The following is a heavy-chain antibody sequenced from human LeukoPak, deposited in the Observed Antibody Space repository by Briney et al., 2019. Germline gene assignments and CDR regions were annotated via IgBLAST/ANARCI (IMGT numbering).Heavy chain of an antibody. Sequence: GESLKISCKGSGXSSTTYWIGWVRQMPGKGLEWMGIIYPGDSDTRYSPSFQGQVTISADKSISTAYLQWSSLKASDTAMYYCARARYCSGGSCYAEYWGQGTLVTVSS. D-gene: IGHD2-15*01. CDR2: IYPGDSDT. CDR1: GXSSTTYW. V-gene: IGHV5-51*01. J-gene: IGHJ4*02. CDR3: ARARYCSGGSCYAEY.